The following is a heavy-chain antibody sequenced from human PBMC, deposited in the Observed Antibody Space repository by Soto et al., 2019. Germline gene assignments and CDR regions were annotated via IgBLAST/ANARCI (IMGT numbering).Heavy chain of an antibody. CDR1: GGTFSNSA. CDR3: ATPRDALDTAMVKCFEH. J-gene: IGHJ5*02. V-gene: IGHV1-69*13. Sequence: SVKVSCKASGGTFSNSAIIWVRQAPGQGLEWMGGILPIFGTPNYAQKFQGRLTISADEFSSTAYMELNILRSEDTAVYYCATPRDALDTAMVKCFEHWGQGSLFTVSS. CDR2: ILPIFGTP. D-gene: IGHD5-18*01.